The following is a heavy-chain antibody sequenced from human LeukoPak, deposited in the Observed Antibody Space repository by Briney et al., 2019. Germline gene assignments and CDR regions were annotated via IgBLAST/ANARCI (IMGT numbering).Heavy chain of an antibody. D-gene: IGHD5-12*01. J-gene: IGHJ4*02. CDR2: IIASSGST. V-gene: IGHV3-23*01. CDR3: VKGGYDYVEVAYFDF. Sequence: GGSLRLSCATSGFSFNNYAMSWVRQAPGKGLEWVSIIIASSGSTFYADSVKGRFTISRDNSKNTLYLHMNSLRVEDTAVYYCVKGGYDYVEVAYFDFWGQGTLVTVSS. CDR1: GFSFNNYA.